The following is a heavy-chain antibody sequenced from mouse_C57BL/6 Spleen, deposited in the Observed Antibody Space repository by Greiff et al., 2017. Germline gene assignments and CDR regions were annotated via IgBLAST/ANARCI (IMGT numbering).Heavy chain of an antibody. V-gene: IGHV1-82*01. CDR2: IYPGDGDT. D-gene: IGHD2-12*01. Sequence: VKLMESGPELVKPGASVKISCKASGYAFSSSWMNWVKQRPGKGLEWIGRIYPGDGDTNYNGKFKGKATLTADKSSSTAYVQLSSLTSEDSAVYFCARGDYSNDGWFAYGGQGTLVTVSA. J-gene: IGHJ3*01. CDR1: GYAFSSSW. CDR3: ARGDYSNDGWFAY.